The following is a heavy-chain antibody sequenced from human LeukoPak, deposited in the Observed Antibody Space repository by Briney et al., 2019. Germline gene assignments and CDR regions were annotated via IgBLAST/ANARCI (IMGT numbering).Heavy chain of an antibody. Sequence: GGSLRLSCAASGFTFSSYAMSWVRQAPGKGLEWVSFIRGSGGGSYYADSVKGRFTVSRDNAKNSLYLQMNSLSPEDTAVYYCARGGSSWYYFDYWGQGTLVTVSS. D-gene: IGHD6-13*01. CDR1: GFTFSSYA. J-gene: IGHJ4*02. V-gene: IGHV3-23*01. CDR3: ARGGSSWYYFDY. CDR2: IRGSGGGS.